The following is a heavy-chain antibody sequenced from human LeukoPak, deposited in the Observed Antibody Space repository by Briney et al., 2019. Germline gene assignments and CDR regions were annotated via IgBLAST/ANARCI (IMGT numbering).Heavy chain of an antibody. D-gene: IGHD3-22*01. CDR2: ISYDGSNK. Sequence: PGGSLRLSCAASGSTFSSYAMHWVRQAPGKGLEWVAVISYDGSNKYYADSVKGRFTISRDNSKNTLYLQMNSLRAEDTAVYYCARDASSYYYDSSGYYWPEYFDYWGQGALVTVSS. CDR3: ARDASSYYYDSSGYYWPEYFDY. V-gene: IGHV3-30-3*01. J-gene: IGHJ4*02. CDR1: GSTFSSYA.